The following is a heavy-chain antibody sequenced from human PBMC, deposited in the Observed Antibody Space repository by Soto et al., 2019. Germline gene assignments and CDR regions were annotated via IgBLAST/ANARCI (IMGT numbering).Heavy chain of an antibody. J-gene: IGHJ6*02. CDR1: GFRFTRYL. CDR2: IDPSDFYT. D-gene: IGHD2-8*01. V-gene: IGHV5-10-1*01. CDR3: ARLGPTNLYCTNGVCYRGPRLYYYYGMDV. Sequence: PGESLKISCTVSGFRFTRYLISCVRPMPGKGLEYMGRIDPSDFYTNYSPSFQGHVTISADKSISTAYLQWSSLKASDTAMYYCARLGPTNLYCTNGVCYRGPRLYYYYGMDVWGQGTKVTVSS.